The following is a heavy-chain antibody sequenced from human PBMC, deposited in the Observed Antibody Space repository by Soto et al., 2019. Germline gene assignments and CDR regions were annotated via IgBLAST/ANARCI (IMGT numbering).Heavy chain of an antibody. D-gene: IGHD1-26*01. CDR1: GFSFSNSW. CDR3: SWSLNY. CDR2: INEDGSQT. V-gene: IGHV3-7*01. Sequence: PGGSLRLSCAASGFSFSNSWMDWVRQAPGKGLEWVANINEDGSQTYYVDSVKGRFTVSRDNAENSMYLQMNSLRVEDTAVYYCSWSLNYWGQGVLVTVPQ. J-gene: IGHJ4*02.